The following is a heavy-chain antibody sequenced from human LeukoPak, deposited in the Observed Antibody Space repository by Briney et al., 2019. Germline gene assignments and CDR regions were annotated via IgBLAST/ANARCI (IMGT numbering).Heavy chain of an antibody. CDR2: IYTSGST. D-gene: IGHD2-21*02. CDR1: GGSISSYY. V-gene: IGHV4-4*07. Sequence: SETLSLTCTVSGGSISSYYWSWIRQPAGKGLEWIGRIYTSGSTNYNPSLKSRVTMSVDTSENQFSLKLSSVAAADTAVYYCARDRTAYCGGDCYSNWFDPWGQGTLVTVSS. J-gene: IGHJ5*02. CDR3: ARDRTAYCGGDCYSNWFDP.